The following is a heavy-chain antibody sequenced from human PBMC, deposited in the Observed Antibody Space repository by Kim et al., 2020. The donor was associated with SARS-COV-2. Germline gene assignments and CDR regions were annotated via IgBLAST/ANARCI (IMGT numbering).Heavy chain of an antibody. CDR1: GGSISSSSYY. CDR2: IYYSGST. D-gene: IGHD6-19*01. J-gene: IGHJ6*02. V-gene: IGHV4-39*01. CDR3: ASLGYSSGWWIAGDYYYYYGMDV. Sequence: SETLSLTYTVSGGSISSSSYYWGWIRQPPGKGLEWIGSIYYSGSTYYNPSLKSRVTISVDTSKNQFSLKLSYVTAADTAVYYCASLGYSSGWWIAGDYYYYYGMDVWGQGTTVTVSS.